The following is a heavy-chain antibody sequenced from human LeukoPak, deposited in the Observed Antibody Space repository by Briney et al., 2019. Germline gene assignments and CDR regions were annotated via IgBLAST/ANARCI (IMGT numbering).Heavy chain of an antibody. CDR2: INHSGST. D-gene: IGHD3-10*01. J-gene: IGHJ3*02. Sequence: KPSETLSLTCAVYGGSFSGYYWSWIRQPPGKGPEWIGEINHSGSTNYNPSLKSRVTISVDTSKNQFSLKLSSVTAADTAVYYCARHGFGSGSGDAFDIWGQGTMVTVSS. CDR3: ARHGFGSGSGDAFDI. CDR1: GGSFSGYY. V-gene: IGHV4-34*01.